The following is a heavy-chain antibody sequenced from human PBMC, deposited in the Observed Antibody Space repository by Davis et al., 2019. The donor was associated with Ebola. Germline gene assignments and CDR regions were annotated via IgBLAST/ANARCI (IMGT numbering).Heavy chain of an antibody. CDR3: ARDPGSSAFDY. Sequence: PGGSLRLSCAASGFIFSGYCMSWVRQPPERGLELVANIKEDESVKNYLESVKGRFTISRDNAENLVYLQMNSLRDEDTAVYYCARDPGSSAFDYWGQGTLVTVSS. V-gene: IGHV3-7*03. J-gene: IGHJ4*02. CDR1: GFIFSGYC. CDR2: IKEDESVK. D-gene: IGHD1-14*01.